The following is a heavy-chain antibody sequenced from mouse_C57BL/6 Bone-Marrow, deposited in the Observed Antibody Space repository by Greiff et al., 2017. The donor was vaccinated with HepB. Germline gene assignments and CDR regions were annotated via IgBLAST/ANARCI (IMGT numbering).Heavy chain of an antibody. CDR1: GYTFTDHT. D-gene: IGHD1-1*01. CDR3: AILYDSSTWYFDV. Sequence: VQLQQSDAELVKPGASVKISCKVSGYTFTDHTIHWMKQRPEQGLEWIGYIYPRDGSTKYNEKFKGKATLTADKSSSTAYMQLNSLTSEDAAVYFCAILYDSSTWYFDVWGTGTTVTVSS. CDR2: IYPRDGST. J-gene: IGHJ1*03. V-gene: IGHV1-78*01.